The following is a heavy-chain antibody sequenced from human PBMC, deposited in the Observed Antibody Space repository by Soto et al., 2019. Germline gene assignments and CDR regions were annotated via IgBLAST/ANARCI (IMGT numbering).Heavy chain of an antibody. D-gene: IGHD3-16*02. CDR2: IYYSGST. V-gene: IGHV4-61*01. J-gene: IGHJ4*02. CDR3: ARDFDGGGSYPYTDY. CDR1: GGSVSSGSYY. Sequence: SETLSLTCTVSGGSVSSGSYYWSWIRQPPGKGLEWIGYIYYSGSTNYNPSLKSRVTISVDTSKNQFSLKLSSVTAADTAVYYCARDFDGGGSYPYTDYWGQGTLVTVSS.